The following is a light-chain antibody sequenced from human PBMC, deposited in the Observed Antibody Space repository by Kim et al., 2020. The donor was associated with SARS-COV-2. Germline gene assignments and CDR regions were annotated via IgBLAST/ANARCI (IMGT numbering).Light chain of an antibody. CDR1: SLRSYY. CDR3: NSRDSNDNVV. J-gene: IGLJ2*01. V-gene: IGLV3-19*01. Sequence: SSELTQDPAVSVALGQTVRITCKGDSLRSYYATWYQQKPGQAPIVVIYGKNNRPSGIPDRFSGSSSGNTASLTITGTQAGDEADYYCNSRDSNDNVVFGGGTQLTV. CDR2: GKN.